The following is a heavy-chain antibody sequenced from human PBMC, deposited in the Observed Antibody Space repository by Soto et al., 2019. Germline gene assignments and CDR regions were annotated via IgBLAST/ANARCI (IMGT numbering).Heavy chain of an antibody. J-gene: IGHJ6*02. CDR1: GGSVRSDC. CDR3: ARARKRQTQFFYNYYGMDV. Sequence: NPXGTLSLPCAVCGGSVRSDCWSGVRQSPGKGHEWIGEINDSGSTNFNPSLTSRVTISVDASKKQFSLKVTSMTAADTAVYYCARARKRQTQFFYNYYGMDVWGQGTRVTVSS. V-gene: IGHV4-34*01. D-gene: IGHD4-4*01. CDR2: INDSGST.